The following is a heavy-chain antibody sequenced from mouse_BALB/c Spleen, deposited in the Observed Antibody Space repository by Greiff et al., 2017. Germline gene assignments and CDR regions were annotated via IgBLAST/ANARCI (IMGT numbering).Heavy chain of an antibody. CDR3: ARGLPSYYAMEY. J-gene: IGHJ4*01. CDR1: GFTFTDYY. V-gene: IGHV7-3*02. CDR2: IRNKANGYTT. D-gene: IGHD5-5*01. Sequence: EVKLMESGGGLVQPGGSLRLSCATSGFTFTDYYMSWVRQPPGKALEWLGFIRNKANGYTTEYSASVKGRFTISRDNSQSILYLQMNTLRAEDSATDYCARGLPSYYAMEYWGQGTSVTVSS.